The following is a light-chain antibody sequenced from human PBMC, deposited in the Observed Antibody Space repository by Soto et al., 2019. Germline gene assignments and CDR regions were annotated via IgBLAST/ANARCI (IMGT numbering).Light chain of an antibody. J-gene: IGKJ2*01. CDR2: DAS. V-gene: IGKV3D-15*01. Sequence: EVVMTQSPATLSVSPGERATVSCRATQSVSTNLAWYQQKPGQAPRLLIYDASTRATDISARFSGSGSGTEFSLTITSLQSEDFAVYYCQQYNSWPRTFGQGTELQIK. CDR1: QSVSTN. CDR3: QQYNSWPRT.